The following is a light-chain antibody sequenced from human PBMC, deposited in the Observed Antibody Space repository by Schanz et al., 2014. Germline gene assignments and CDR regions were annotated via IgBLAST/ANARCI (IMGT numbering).Light chain of an antibody. Sequence: EIVLTQSPGTLSLSPGERATLSCRASQSVSSSYLAWYQQKPGQPPTLLIYWTSYRESGVPDRFSGSGSGTDFTLTISSLQAEDVAVYYCQQYSERPLTFGGGTKVEIK. V-gene: IGKV3-20*01. CDR1: QSVSSSY. CDR3: QQYSERPLT. CDR2: WTS. J-gene: IGKJ4*01.